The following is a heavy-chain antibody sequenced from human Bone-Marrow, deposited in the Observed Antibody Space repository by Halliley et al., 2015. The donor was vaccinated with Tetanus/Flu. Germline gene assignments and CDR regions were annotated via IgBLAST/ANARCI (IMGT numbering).Heavy chain of an antibody. CDR1: GFTFSSYW. CDR3: AFAMFRGSGGMGV. J-gene: IGHJ6*02. V-gene: IGHV3-74*01. Sequence: SLRLSCAASGFTFSSYWMHWVRQAPGKGLVWVSRIKSDGSSTYYADSVKGRFTISRDNAKNTLYLQMNSLRAEDTAVYYCAFAMFRGSGGMGVWGQGTTVTVSS. D-gene: IGHD3-10*01. CDR2: IKSDGSST.